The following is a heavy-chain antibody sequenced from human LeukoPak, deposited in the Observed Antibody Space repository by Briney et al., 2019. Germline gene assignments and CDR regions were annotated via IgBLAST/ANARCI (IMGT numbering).Heavy chain of an antibody. V-gene: IGHV4-34*01. CDR1: GGSFSGYY. CDR2: INHSGGA. CDR3: ARLPSASYYHNGMDV. D-gene: IGHD3-16*01. J-gene: IGHJ6*02. Sequence: SETLSLTCAVYGGSFSGYYWSWIRQPPGKGLEWIGEINHSGGANYNPSLKSRVTISVDTSKNQIALSLSSVTAADTAVYYCARLPSASYYHNGMDVWGQGTTVTVSS.